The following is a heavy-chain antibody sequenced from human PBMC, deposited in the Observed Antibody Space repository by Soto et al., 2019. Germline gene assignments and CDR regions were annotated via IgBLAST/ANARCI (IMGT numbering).Heavy chain of an antibody. V-gene: IGHV1-8*01. CDR1: GYTFTSYD. CDR3: ARERTVAGNDY. J-gene: IGHJ4*02. D-gene: IGHD6-19*01. CDR2: MNRNSGNT. Sequence: QVQLVQSGAEVKKPGASVKVSCKASGYTFTSYDINWVRQATGQGLEWMGWMNRNSGNTGYPQKFQGRVPLTRNTSISTAYMELSSLRSEDTAVYYCARERTVAGNDYWGQGTLVTVSS.